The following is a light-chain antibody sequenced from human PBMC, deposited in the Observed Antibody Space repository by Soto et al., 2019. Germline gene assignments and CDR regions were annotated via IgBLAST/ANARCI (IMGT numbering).Light chain of an antibody. CDR1: QSVSSSY. J-gene: IGKJ3*01. CDR2: GAS. V-gene: IGKV3-20*01. Sequence: EIVLTQSPGTLSLSPGERATLSCRASQSVSSSYLAWYQQKPGQAPRLLIYGASSRATAITDRFSGSGSGKDFTLTISRLEPEDFAVYYCQQYGSSPAFGPGTKVDIK. CDR3: QQYGSSPA.